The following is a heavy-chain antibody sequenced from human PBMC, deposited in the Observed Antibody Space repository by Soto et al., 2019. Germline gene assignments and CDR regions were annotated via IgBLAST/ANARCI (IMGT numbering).Heavy chain of an antibody. V-gene: IGHV3-23*01. Sequence: GESLKISCAASGFTFSSYAMSWVRQAPGKGLEWVSAISGSGGSTYYADSVKGRFTISRDNSKNTLYLQMNSLRAEDTAVYYCAKVVSYGFDYWGQGTLVTVSS. CDR1: GFTFSSYA. CDR3: AKVVSYGFDY. D-gene: IGHD5-18*01. CDR2: ISGSGGST. J-gene: IGHJ4*02.